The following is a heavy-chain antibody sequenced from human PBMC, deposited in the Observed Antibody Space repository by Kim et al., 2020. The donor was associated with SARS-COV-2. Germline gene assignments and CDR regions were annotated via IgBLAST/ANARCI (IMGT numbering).Heavy chain of an antibody. D-gene: IGHD6-6*01. CDR1: GYTFTGYY. J-gene: IGHJ5*02. CDR3: ARAGIAARVGFNWFDP. Sequence: ASVKVSCKASGYTFTGYYMHWVRQAPGQGLEWMGWINPNSGGTNYAQKFQGRVTMTRDTSISTAYMELSRLRSDDTAVYYCARAGIAARVGFNWFDPWGQGPLAPVPS. V-gene: IGHV1-2*02. CDR2: INPNSGGT.